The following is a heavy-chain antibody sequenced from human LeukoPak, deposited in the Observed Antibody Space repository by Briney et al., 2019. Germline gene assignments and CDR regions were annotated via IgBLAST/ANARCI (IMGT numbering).Heavy chain of an antibody. J-gene: IGHJ4*02. V-gene: IGHV3-20*04. CDR3: ARTVNYYDSSGFSQPYYFDY. CDR1: GFTFSSYA. D-gene: IGHD3-22*01. CDR2: INWNGGST. Sequence: GGSLRLSCAASGFTFSSYAMSWVRQAPGKGLEWVSGINWNGGSTGYADSVKGRFTISRDNAKNSLYLQMNSLRAEDTAVYYCARTVNYYDSSGFSQPYYFDYWGQGTLVTVSS.